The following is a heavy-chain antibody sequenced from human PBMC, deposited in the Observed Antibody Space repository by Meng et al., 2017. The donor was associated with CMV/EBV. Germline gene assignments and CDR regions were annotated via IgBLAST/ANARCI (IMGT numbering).Heavy chain of an antibody. Sequence: SLKISCAASGFTFDDYAMHWVRQAPGKGLEWVSGISWNSGSIGYADSVKGRFTISRDNAKNSLYLQMNSLRAEDTAWYYCAKDPALRGSSSPPAFDYWGQGTLVTVSS. V-gene: IGHV3-9*01. D-gene: IGHD6-6*01. CDR3: AKDPALRGSSSPPAFDY. J-gene: IGHJ4*02. CDR2: ISWNSGSI. CDR1: GFTFDDYA.